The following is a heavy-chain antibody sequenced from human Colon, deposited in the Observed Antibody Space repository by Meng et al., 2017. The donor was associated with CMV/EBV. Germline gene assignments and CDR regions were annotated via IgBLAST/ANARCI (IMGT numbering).Heavy chain of an antibody. CDR2: TYLRSKWYT. D-gene: IGHD6-19*01. Sequence: SETLSLTCAISGDKVSTNSATWNWIRQSPSRGLEWLARTYLRSKWYTAYAESVRSRINITTDTSKNQLSLQLSSVTPEDTAVYYCVRGGSGWGNWFDSWGQGTLVTVSS. CDR3: VRGGSGWGNWFDS. CDR1: GDKVSTNSAT. J-gene: IGHJ5*01. V-gene: IGHV6-1*01.